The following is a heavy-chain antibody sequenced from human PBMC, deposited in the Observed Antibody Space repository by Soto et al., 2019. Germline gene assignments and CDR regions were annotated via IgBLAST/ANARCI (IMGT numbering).Heavy chain of an antibody. Sequence: RASVKVSCKASGYRFSTYGINWVRQAPGQGLQWMGWCSTNSGVRNYAQKFQGRVTFTTDTATSTAYMELRSLISDDTAVYFCARESYVASRHSRYVSWGQGTQVTVSS. CDR1: GYRFSTYG. CDR3: ARESYVASRHSRYVS. D-gene: IGHD2-2*01. V-gene: IGHV1-18*04. CDR2: CSTNSGVR. J-gene: IGHJ4*02.